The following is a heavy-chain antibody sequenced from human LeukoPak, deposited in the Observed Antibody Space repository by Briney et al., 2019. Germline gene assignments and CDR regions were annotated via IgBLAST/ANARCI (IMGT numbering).Heavy chain of an antibody. CDR3: AKGGYRYSNNWWADY. D-gene: IGHD6-13*01. CDR1: GFTFSDYD. Sequence: GGSLRLSCAASGFTFSDYDMHWVRRAAGKGLEWVTFIWFDGSNKVYADSVKDRFIISRDNSKNTLSLQMNSLRGEDTAVYYCAKGGYRYSNNWWADYWGQGILVTVSS. J-gene: IGHJ4*02. CDR2: IWFDGSNK. V-gene: IGHV3-30*02.